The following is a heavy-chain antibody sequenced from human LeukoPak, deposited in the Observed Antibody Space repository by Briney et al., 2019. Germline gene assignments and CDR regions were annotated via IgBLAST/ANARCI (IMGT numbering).Heavy chain of an antibody. CDR2: INSDGSLT. J-gene: IGHJ4*02. V-gene: IGHV3-74*01. CDR1: GFTFSSYW. CDR3: ARTLYCSNGVCYILDY. D-gene: IGHD2-8*01. Sequence: PGGSLRLSCAASGFTFSSYWMQWVRQAPGKGLVWVSRINSDGSLTSYADSVNGRFTISRDNAKNTLYLQMNSLRAEDTAVYYCARTLYCSNGVCYILDYWGQGTLLTVSS.